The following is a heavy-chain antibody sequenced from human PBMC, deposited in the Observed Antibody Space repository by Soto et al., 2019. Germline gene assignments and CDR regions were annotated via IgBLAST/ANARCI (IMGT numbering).Heavy chain of an antibody. Sequence: PSETLSLTCTVSGGSISSGDYYWSWIRQPPGKGLEWIGYIYYSGSTYYNPSLKSRVTISVDTSKNQFSLKLSSVTAADTAVYYCARGRDSSSPLDYWGQGTLVTVSS. CDR2: IYYSGST. CDR3: ARGRDSSSPLDY. D-gene: IGHD6-6*01. J-gene: IGHJ4*02. CDR1: GGSISSGDYY. V-gene: IGHV4-30-4*01.